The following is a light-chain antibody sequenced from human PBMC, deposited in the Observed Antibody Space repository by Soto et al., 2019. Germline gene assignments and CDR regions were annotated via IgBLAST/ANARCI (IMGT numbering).Light chain of an antibody. V-gene: IGLV2-23*01. Sequence: QPVLTQPASVSGSPGQSITISCTGTSSDVGSYNLVSWYQQHPGKAPKPMIYEGSKRPSGVSNRFSGSKSGNTASLTISGLQAEDEADYYCCSYAGSSTAVVFGGGTKLTVL. CDR3: CSYAGSSTAVV. J-gene: IGLJ2*01. CDR2: EGS. CDR1: SSDVGSYNL.